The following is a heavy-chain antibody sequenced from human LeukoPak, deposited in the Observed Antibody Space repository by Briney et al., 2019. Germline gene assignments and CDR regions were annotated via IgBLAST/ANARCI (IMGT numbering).Heavy chain of an antibody. CDR2: ISAYSGNT. Sequence: ASVKVSCKASGYTFTSYGISWVRQAPGQGLEWMGWISAYSGNTNYAQKLQGRVTMTTDTSTSTAYMELRSLRSDDTAVYYCARDSGDIIVVVAANGYDYWGQGTLVTVSS. J-gene: IGHJ4*02. CDR1: GYTFTSYG. V-gene: IGHV1-18*01. CDR3: ARDSGDIIVVVAANGYDY. D-gene: IGHD2-15*01.